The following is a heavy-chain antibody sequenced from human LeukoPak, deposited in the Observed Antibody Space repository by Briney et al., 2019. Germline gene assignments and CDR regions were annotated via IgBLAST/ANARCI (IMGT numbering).Heavy chain of an antibody. CDR2: IYYTGST. J-gene: IGHJ3*02. V-gene: IGHV4-59*01. CDR3: ARHQRGNSDAFDI. CDR1: GGSISSYY. D-gene: IGHD4-23*01. Sequence: SETLSLTCTVSGGSISSYYWSWIRQPPGKGLEWIGYIYYTGSTNYNPSLKSRVTISVDTSKNQFSLKLSSVTAADTAVYYCARHQRGNSDAFDIWGQGTMVTVSS.